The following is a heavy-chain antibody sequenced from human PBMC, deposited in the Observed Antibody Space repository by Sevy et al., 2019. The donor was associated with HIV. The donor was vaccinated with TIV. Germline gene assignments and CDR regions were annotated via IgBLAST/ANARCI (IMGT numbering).Heavy chain of an antibody. D-gene: IGHD3-10*01. Sequence: SETLSLTCTVSGGSISSSSYYWGWIRQPPGKGLEWIGSIYYRGSTYYNPSLKSRVTISVDTSKNQFSLKLSSVTAADTAVYYCAREYYYGSGRGYWGQRTLVTVSS. V-gene: IGHV4-39*02. CDR3: AREYYYGSGRGY. CDR2: IYYRGST. CDR1: GGSISSSSYY. J-gene: IGHJ4*02.